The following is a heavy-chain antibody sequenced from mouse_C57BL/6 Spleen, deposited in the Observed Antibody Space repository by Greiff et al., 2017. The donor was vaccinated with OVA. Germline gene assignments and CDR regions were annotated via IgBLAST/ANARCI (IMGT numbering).Heavy chain of an antibody. CDR3: ARVSYYGSFDY. CDR2: IYPGSGGT. Sequence: QVQLQQPGAELVKPGASVTMSCKASGYTFTSYWITWVKQRPGQGLEWIGDIYPGSGGTTYNEKFKSKATLTVDTSSSTAYMQLSSLTSEDSAVYYGARVSYYGSFDYWGQGTTLTVSS. V-gene: IGHV1-55*01. CDR1: GYTFTSYW. J-gene: IGHJ2*01. D-gene: IGHD1-1*01.